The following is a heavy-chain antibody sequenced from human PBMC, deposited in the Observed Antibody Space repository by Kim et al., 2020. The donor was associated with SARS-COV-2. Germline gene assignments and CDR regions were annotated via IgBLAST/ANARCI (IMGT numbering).Heavy chain of an antibody. CDR2: TYYRSKWYT. Sequence: SQTLSLTCDISGDSVSSNSAAWNWIRQSPSRGLEWLGRTYYRSKWYTDYALSVKGRITINPDTSKNQFSLQLNSVTPEDTAVYYCARDRQRAGTGVDSWGQGTLVTVSS. J-gene: IGHJ4*02. D-gene: IGHD6-19*01. V-gene: IGHV6-1*01. CDR3: ARDRQRAGTGVDS. CDR1: GDSVSSNSAA.